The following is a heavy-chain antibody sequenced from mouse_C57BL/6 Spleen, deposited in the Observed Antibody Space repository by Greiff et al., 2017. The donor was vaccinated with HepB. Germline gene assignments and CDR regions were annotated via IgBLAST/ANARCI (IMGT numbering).Heavy chain of an antibody. V-gene: IGHV1-80*01. CDR1: GYAFSSYW. CDR3: ARRTYYYGSSYEGSLDY. CDR2: IYPGDGDT. Sequence: VKLQQSGAELVKPGASVKISCKASGYAFSSYWMNWVKQRPGKGLEWIGQIYPGDGDTNYNGKFKGKATLTADKSSSTAYMQLSSLTSEDSAVYFCARRTYYYGSSYEGSLDYWGQGTTLTVSS. D-gene: IGHD1-1*01. J-gene: IGHJ2*01.